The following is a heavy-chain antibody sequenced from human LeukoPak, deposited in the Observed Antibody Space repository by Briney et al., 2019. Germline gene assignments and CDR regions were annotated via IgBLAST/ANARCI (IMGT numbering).Heavy chain of an antibody. CDR2: ISAYNGYT. Sequence: ASVKVSCKASGYIFTSYAISWVRQAPGQGLEWMGWISAYNGYTKYAQKLQGRVTMTTDTSTSTAYIELGSLRSDDTAMYYCATHSGSSRYYFDYWGQGTLVTVSS. J-gene: IGHJ4*02. V-gene: IGHV1-18*01. CDR1: GYIFTSYA. CDR3: ATHSGSSRYYFDY. D-gene: IGHD1-26*01.